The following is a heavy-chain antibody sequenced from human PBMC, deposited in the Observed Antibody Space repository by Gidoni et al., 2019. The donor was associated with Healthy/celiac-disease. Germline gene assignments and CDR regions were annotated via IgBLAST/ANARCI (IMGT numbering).Heavy chain of an antibody. CDR1: GFTFSSYA. V-gene: IGHV3-23*01. CDR2: ISGSGGST. J-gene: IGHJ3*02. D-gene: IGHD2-2*01. Sequence: EVQLLESGGGLVQPGGSLRLSCAASGFTFSSYAMTWVRQAPGKGLEWVSAISGSGGSTYYADSVKGRFTISRDNSKNTLYLQMNSLRAEDTAVYYCAKGLPLPWDIVVVPAAMSAFDIWGQGTMVTVSS. CDR3: AKGLPLPWDIVVVPAAMSAFDI.